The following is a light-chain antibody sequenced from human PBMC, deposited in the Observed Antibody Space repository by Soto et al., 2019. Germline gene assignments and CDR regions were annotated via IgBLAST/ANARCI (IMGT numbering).Light chain of an antibody. Sequence: EIVLTQSPGTLSLSPGESATLSCRASQSVSSNYLAWYQQEPGQAPRLLIYGVSSRVTGIPDRFSGSGSGTDFTLTIRRLEPEDFAVYYCQQCCYSGSTFGQGTKLEIK. J-gene: IGKJ2*01. CDR3: QQCCYSGST. CDR2: GVS. CDR1: QSVSSNY. V-gene: IGKV3-20*01.